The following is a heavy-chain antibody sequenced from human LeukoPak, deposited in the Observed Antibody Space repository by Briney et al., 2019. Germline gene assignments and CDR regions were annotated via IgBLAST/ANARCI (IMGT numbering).Heavy chain of an antibody. D-gene: IGHD6-6*01. CDR1: GYSISSSNW. CDR3: ARVDSSSPYNWFDP. Sequence: SETLSLTCAVSGYSISSSNWWGWIRQPPGKGLEWIGYIYYSGSTYYNPSLKSRVTMSVDTSKNQFSLKLSSVTAADTAVYYCARVDSSSPYNWFDPWGQGTLVTVSS. V-gene: IGHV4-28*03. CDR2: IYYSGST. J-gene: IGHJ5*02.